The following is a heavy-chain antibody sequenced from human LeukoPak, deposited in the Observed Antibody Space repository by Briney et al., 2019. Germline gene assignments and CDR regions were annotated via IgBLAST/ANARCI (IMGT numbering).Heavy chain of an antibody. D-gene: IGHD3-22*01. CDR3: ARRPVVVITPRYYGMDV. Sequence: SETLSLTCGVHGGSFSLYYWTWIRQSPGKGLEWIAQINQNGHTKYTLSLKSRVTISIDASKRQFSLKLTSVTAADTAVYYCARRPVVVITPRYYGMDVWGQGTTVTVSS. J-gene: IGHJ6*02. CDR2: INQNGHT. CDR1: GGSFSLYY. V-gene: IGHV4-34*01.